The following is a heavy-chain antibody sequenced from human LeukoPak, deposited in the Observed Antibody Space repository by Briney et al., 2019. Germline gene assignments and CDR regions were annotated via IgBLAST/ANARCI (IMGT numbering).Heavy chain of an antibody. Sequence: GGSLRLSCAASGFTFSSYGMHWVRQAPGKGLEWVAFIRYDGSNKYYADSVKGRFTISRDNSKNTLYLQMNSLRAEGTAVYYCVIPTVVAATMISNWGQGTLVTVSS. CDR1: GFTFSSYG. D-gene: IGHD2-15*01. V-gene: IGHV3-30*02. CDR3: VIPTVVAATMISN. CDR2: IRYDGSNK. J-gene: IGHJ4*02.